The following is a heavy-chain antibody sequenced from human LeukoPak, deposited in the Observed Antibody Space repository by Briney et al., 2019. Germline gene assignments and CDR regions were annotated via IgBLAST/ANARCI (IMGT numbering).Heavy chain of an antibody. CDR2: ISSNGGST. CDR3: ARAASDFWSGYHLHSYWYFDL. CDR1: GFTFSSYA. V-gene: IGHV3-64*01. D-gene: IGHD3-3*01. J-gene: IGHJ2*01. Sequence: VRSLRLSCAASGFTFSSYAMHWVRQAPGKGLEYVSAISSNGGSTYYANSVKGRFTISRDNSKNTLYLQMGSLRAEDMAVYYCARAASDFWSGYHLHSYWYFDLWGRGTLVRVSS.